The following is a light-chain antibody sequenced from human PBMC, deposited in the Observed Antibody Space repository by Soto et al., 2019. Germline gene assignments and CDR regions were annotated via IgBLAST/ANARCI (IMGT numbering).Light chain of an antibody. Sequence: DIQMTQSPSSVSASVGDRVTITCRASQTISSWLAWYQQKPGKAPKLLIYKASTLKSGVPSRFSGSGSGTDFTLTISSLQPEDFATYYCQQSYSTLWTFGQGTKVDI. CDR1: QTISSW. J-gene: IGKJ1*01. CDR3: QQSYSTLWT. CDR2: KAS. V-gene: IGKV1-39*01.